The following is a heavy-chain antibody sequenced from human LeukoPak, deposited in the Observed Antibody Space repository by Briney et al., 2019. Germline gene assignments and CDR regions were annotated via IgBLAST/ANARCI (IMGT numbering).Heavy chain of an antibody. D-gene: IGHD3-9*01. CDR3: ARFQEYHAIVTGYFTF. CDR1: GYSFTNYW. J-gene: IGHJ4*02. Sequence: GESLKISCKASGYSFTNYWIVWLRQMPGRGLECMGIIYTDNSDISSSPSFRGRVTISADKSVNTAYLQWSSLKASHTAMYSCARFQEYHAIVTGYFTFWGQGTLVTVSS. V-gene: IGHV5-51*01. CDR2: IYTDNSDI.